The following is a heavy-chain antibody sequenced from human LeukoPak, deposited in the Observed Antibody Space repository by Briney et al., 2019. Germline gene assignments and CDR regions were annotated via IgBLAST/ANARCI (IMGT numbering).Heavy chain of an antibody. Sequence: GGSLRLSCAASGFTFSSYSMNWVRQAPGKGLEWVSYISSSSSTIYYADSLKGRFTISRDNAKNSLYLQMNSLRAEDTAVYYCARHVGGWLRFSNWFDPWGQGTLVTVSS. V-gene: IGHV3-48*04. CDR3: ARHVGGWLRFSNWFDP. CDR2: ISSSSSTI. D-gene: IGHD5-12*01. J-gene: IGHJ5*02. CDR1: GFTFSSYS.